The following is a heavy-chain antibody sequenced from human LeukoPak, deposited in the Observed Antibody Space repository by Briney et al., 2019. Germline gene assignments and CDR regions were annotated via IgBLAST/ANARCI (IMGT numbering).Heavy chain of an antibody. CDR2: MNPNSGNT. J-gene: IGHJ1*01. V-gene: IGHV1-8*01. Sequence: ASVKVSCKASGYTFTNYDINWVRQATGQGLEWMGWMNPNSGNTGYAQKFQGRVTMTRNTSISTAYMELSSLRSEDTAVYYCARNEQQVRYFHHWGQGTLVTVSS. CDR1: GYTFTNYD. D-gene: IGHD6-13*01. CDR3: ARNEQQVRYFHH.